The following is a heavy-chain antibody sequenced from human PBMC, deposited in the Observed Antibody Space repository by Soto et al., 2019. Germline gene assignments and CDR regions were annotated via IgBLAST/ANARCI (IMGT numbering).Heavy chain of an antibody. CDR3: ARDKNYGDPETWHYYYYMDV. CDR1: GFTFSSYS. J-gene: IGHJ6*03. D-gene: IGHD4-17*01. V-gene: IGHV3-48*01. Sequence: PGGSLRLSCAASGFTFSSYSMNWVRQAPGKGLEWVSYISSSSSTIYYADSVKGRFTISRDNAKNSLYLQMNSLRAEDTAVYYCARDKNYGDPETWHYYYYMDVWGKGTTVTVSS. CDR2: ISSSSSTI.